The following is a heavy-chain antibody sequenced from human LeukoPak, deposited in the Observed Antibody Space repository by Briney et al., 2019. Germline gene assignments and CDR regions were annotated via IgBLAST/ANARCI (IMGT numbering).Heavy chain of an antibody. J-gene: IGHJ4*02. CDR2: IYHSGST. CDR1: GGSISSGGYY. V-gene: IGHV4-30-2*02. Sequence: SETLSLTCTVSGGSISSGGYYWSWLRQPPGKGLEWIGYIYHSGSTYYNPSLKSRVTISVDRSTNQFSLKLNSLTAADTAVYYCARSPYNRAWDYYFDYWGQGALVTVSS. CDR3: ARSPYNRAWDYYFDY. D-gene: IGHD1-14*01.